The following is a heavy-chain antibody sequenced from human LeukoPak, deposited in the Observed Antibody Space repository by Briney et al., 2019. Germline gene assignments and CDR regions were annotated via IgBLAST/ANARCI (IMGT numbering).Heavy chain of an antibody. D-gene: IGHD1-14*01. V-gene: IGHV1-2*02. CDR3: ARDMTGGIWARATSFDH. Sequence: ASVKVSCKTSGYTFSAFYMHWVRQAPGQGPEWMGWINPDSGGSEYGQKFQGRVTFTSDTSSTTIYMEVRRLKSDDTAVYYCARDMTGGIWARATSFDHWGQGTLVTVSS. CDR1: GYTFSAFY. J-gene: IGHJ4*02. CDR2: INPDSGGS.